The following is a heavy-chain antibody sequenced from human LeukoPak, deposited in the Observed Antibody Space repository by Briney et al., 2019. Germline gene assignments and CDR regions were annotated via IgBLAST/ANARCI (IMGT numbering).Heavy chain of an antibody. CDR1: GGSISSSSYY. D-gene: IGHD2-2*01. J-gene: IGHJ5*02. Sequence: SETLSLTCTVSGGSISSSSYYWGWIRQPPGKGLEWIGSIYYSGSTYYNPSLKSRVTISVDTSKDQSSLKLSSVTAADTAVYYCMIDIVVVPAAISNWFDPWGQGTLVTVSS. CDR2: IYYSGST. V-gene: IGHV4-39*02. CDR3: MIDIVVVPAAISNWFDP.